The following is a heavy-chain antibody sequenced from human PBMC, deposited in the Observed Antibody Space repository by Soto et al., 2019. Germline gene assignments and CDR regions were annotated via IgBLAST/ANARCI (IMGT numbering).Heavy chain of an antibody. V-gene: IGHV3-30*18. Sequence: QVQLVESGGGVVQPGRSLRLSCAASGFTFSSYGMHWVRQAPGKGLEWVAVISYDGSNKYYADSVKGRCTISRDNSQNTLYLQMNSLRAEDTAVYYCAEDGGQYGRRGSMDVWGKGTTVTVSS. J-gene: IGHJ6*04. CDR2: ISYDGSNK. CDR1: GFTFSSYG. D-gene: IGHD3-10*01. CDR3: AEDGGQYGRRGSMDV.